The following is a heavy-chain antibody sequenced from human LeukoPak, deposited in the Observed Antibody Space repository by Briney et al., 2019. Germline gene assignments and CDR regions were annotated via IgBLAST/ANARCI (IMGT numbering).Heavy chain of an antibody. J-gene: IGHJ6*03. CDR2: ISYDGSNK. V-gene: IGHV3-30*03. CDR1: GFTFSSYG. CDR3: ARDIPSSRSYYMDV. D-gene: IGHD2-21*01. Sequence: PGGSLRLSCAASGFTFSSYGMHWVRQAPGKGLEWVAVISYDGSNKYYADSVKGRFTISRDNAKDSLYLQMNSLRAEDTAVYYCARDIPSSRSYYMDVWGKGTTVTISS.